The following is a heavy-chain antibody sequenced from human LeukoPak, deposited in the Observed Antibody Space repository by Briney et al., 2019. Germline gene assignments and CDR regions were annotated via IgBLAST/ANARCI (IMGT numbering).Heavy chain of an antibody. CDR1: GSSFSGYY. CDR2: IYYSGST. CDR3: ARDMGY. J-gene: IGHJ4*02. V-gene: IGHV4-31*11. Sequence: SETLSLTCAVYGSSFSGYYWSWIRQHPGKGLEWIGYIYYSGSTYYNPSLKSRVTISVDTSKNQFSLKLSSVTAADTAVYYCARDMGYWGQGTLVTVSS. D-gene: IGHD3-10*01.